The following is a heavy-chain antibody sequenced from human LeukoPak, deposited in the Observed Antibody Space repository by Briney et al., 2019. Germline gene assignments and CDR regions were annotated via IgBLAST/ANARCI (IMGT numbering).Heavy chain of an antibody. V-gene: IGHV5-51*01. CDR3: ARLPYCGGDCYPNWFDT. D-gene: IGHD2-21*02. J-gene: IGHJ5*02. Sequence: GASLKISCKGSGYSFTSYWIGWVRQMPGKGLEWMGIIYPGDSDTRYSPSFQGQVAISVDKSIRTAYLQWSSLKASDIAMYYCARLPYCGGDCYPNWFDTWGQGTLVTVSS. CDR2: IYPGDSDT. CDR1: GYSFTSYW.